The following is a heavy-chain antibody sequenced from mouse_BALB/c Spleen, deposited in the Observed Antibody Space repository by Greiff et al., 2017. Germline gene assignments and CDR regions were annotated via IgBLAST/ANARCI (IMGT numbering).Heavy chain of an antibody. Sequence: EVQLQQSGAELVKPGASVKLSCTASGFNIKDTYMHWVKQRPEQGLEWIGRIDPANGNTKYDPKFKGRATITADTSSTTAYLQLSSLTSEDTADYYGARGDIITTFFAYWGQGTLVTVSA. D-gene: IGHD2-4*01. CDR2: IDPANGNT. CDR3: ARGDIITTFFAY. J-gene: IGHJ3*01. V-gene: IGHV14-3*02. CDR1: GFNIKDTY.